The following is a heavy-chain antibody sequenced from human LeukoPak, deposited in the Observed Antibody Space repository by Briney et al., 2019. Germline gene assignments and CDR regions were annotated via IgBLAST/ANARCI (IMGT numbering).Heavy chain of an antibody. J-gene: IGHJ6*03. CDR2: INHSGST. D-gene: IGHD2-15*01. CDR1: GGSFSGYY. Sequence: SETLSLTCAVYGGSFSGYYWSWIRQPPGKGLEWIGEINHSGSTNYNPPLKSRVTISVDTSKNQFSLKLSSVTAADTAVYYCARWVVAADYYYYMDVWGKGTTVTVSS. CDR3: ARWVVAADYYYYMDV. V-gene: IGHV4-34*01.